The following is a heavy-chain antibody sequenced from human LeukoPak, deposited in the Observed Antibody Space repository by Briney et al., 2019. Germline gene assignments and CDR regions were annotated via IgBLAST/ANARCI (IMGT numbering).Heavy chain of an antibody. Sequence: GGSLRLSCAASGFTFSSYWMHWVRQAPGKGLVWVSRIKSDVTYADSVRGRFTISRDNAKNTLYLQMNSLRAEDTAVYYCARGRRGDFDYWGQGTLVTVSS. CDR1: GFTFSSYW. V-gene: IGHV3-74*01. CDR3: ARGRRGDFDY. J-gene: IGHJ4*02. CDR2: IKSDV.